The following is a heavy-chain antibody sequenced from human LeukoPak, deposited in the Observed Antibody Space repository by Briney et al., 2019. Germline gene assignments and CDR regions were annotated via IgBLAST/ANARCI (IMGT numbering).Heavy chain of an antibody. J-gene: IGHJ4*02. CDR2: IYSGGST. CDR1: GFTFSSYS. V-gene: IGHV3-53*01. CDR3: AREAPYYYNSSGYFDY. Sequence: GGSLRLSCAASGFTFSSYSMNWVRQAPGKGLEWVSVIYSGGSTYYADSVKGRFTISRDNSKNTLYLQMNSLRAEDTAVYYCAREAPYYYNSSGYFDYWGQGTLVTVSS. D-gene: IGHD3-22*01.